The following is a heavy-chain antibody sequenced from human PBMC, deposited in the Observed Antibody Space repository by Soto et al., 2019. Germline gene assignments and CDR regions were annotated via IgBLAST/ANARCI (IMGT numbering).Heavy chain of an antibody. D-gene: IGHD2-15*01. V-gene: IGHV1-69*12. CDR2: IIPIFGTA. CDR3: TYSTGYCSGGSCSNWFDP. J-gene: IGHJ5*02. Sequence: QVQLVQSGAEVKKPGSSVKVSCKASGGTFSSYAISWVRQAPGQGLEWMGGIIPIFGTANYAQKFQGRVTITADESTSTAYMELRRRRSEDTAVYYCTYSTGYCSGGSCSNWFDPWGQGTLVTVSS. CDR1: GGTFSSYA.